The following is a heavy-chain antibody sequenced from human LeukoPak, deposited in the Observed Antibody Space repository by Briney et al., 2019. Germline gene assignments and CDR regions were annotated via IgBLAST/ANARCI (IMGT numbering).Heavy chain of an antibody. CDR2: VDPEDGET. D-gene: IGHD3-22*01. CDR1: GYTFTDYY. CDR3: ATDRPSDSSGYNC. Sequence: ASVKISCKVSGYTFTDYYMHWVQQAPGKGLEWMGLVDPEDGETIYAEKFQGRVTIAADTSTDTAYMELSSLRSEDTAVYYCATDRPSDSSGYNCWGQGTLVTVSS. V-gene: IGHV1-69-2*01. J-gene: IGHJ4*02.